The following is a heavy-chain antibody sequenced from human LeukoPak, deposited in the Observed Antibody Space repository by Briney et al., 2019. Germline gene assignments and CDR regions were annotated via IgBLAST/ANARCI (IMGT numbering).Heavy chain of an antibody. D-gene: IGHD3-10*01. CDR2: INAGNGNT. V-gene: IGHV1-3*01. CDR3: ARELEWVRGVKSLDY. CDR1: GYTFTGYY. J-gene: IGHJ4*02. Sequence: GASVKVSCKASGYTFTGYYMHWVRQAPGQGLEWMGWINAGNGNTKYSQKFQGRVTITRDTSASTAYMELSSLRSEDTAVYYCARELEWVRGVKSLDYWGQGTLVTVSS.